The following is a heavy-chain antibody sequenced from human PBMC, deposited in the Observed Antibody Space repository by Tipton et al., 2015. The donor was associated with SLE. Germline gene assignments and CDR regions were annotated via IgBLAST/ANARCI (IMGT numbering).Heavy chain of an antibody. CDR3: ARGGGSYYDY. Sequence: TLSLTCNLSSGSISDYSWSWIRQPAGKGLEWIGRIYTSAGTIYNPSLKSRVTLSSDTPKKQFSLRVRSVTAADTAVYYCARGGGSYYDYWGQGTLVTVSS. CDR1: SGSISDYS. V-gene: IGHV4-4*07. J-gene: IGHJ4*02. D-gene: IGHD1-26*01. CDR2: IYTSAGT.